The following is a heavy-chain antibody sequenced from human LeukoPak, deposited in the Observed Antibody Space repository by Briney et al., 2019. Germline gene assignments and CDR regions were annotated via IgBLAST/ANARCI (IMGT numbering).Heavy chain of an antibody. CDR2: INHSGST. V-gene: IGHV4-34*01. Sequence: PSETLSLTCAVYGGPFSGFYWSWIRQPPGKGLEWIGEINHSGSTNYNPSLKSRVTISVDTSKNQFSLNLSSVTAADTAVYYCATYYYHSGGYYSVFDYWGQGTLVTVSS. D-gene: IGHD3-22*01. CDR1: GGPFSGFY. J-gene: IGHJ4*02. CDR3: ATYYYHSGGYYSVFDY.